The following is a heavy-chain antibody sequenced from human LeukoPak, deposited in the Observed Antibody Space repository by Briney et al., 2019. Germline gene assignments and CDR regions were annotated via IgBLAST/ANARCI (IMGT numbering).Heavy chain of an antibody. CDR1: GFTFSSYA. J-gene: IGHJ4*02. CDR3: AKLPFFGLRLYYFDY. V-gene: IGHV3-23*01. D-gene: IGHD3/OR15-3a*01. CDR2: ISGSGGST. Sequence: GGSLRLSCAASGFTFSSYAMSWVRQAPGKGLGWVSAISGSGGSTYYADSVKGRFTISRDNSKNTLYLQMNSLRAEDTAVYYCAKLPFFGLRLYYFDYWGQGTLVTVSS.